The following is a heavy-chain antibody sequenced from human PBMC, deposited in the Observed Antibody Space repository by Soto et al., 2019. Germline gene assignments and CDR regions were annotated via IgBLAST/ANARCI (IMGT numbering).Heavy chain of an antibody. CDR2: IYYSGST. J-gene: IGHJ3*02. D-gene: IGHD5-12*01. Sequence: SETLSLTCTVSGGSVSSGSYYWSWIRQPPGKGLEWIGYIYYSGSTNYNPSLKSRVTISVDTSKNQFSLKLSSVTAADTAVYYCARDASTAYEGRAFDIWGQGTMATVSS. CDR3: ARDASTAYEGRAFDI. CDR1: GGSVSSGSYY. V-gene: IGHV4-61*01.